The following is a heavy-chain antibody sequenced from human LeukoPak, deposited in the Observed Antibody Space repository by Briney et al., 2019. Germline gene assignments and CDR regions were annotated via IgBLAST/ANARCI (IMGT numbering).Heavy chain of an antibody. V-gene: IGHV3-66*01. Sequence: GGSLRLSCAASGFTVSSNYINWVRQAPGKGLEWVSLIYGSTSADYADSVKGRFTISRDTSMNTVYLQMNSLRAEDTAVYYCARLNFGDDYWGQGTLVSVSS. D-gene: IGHD4-17*01. CDR2: IYGSTSA. CDR1: GFTVSSNY. J-gene: IGHJ4*02. CDR3: ARLNFGDDY.